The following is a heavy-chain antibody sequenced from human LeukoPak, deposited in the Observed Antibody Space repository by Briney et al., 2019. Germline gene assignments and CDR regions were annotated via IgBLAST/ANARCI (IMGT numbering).Heavy chain of an antibody. V-gene: IGHV4-39*01. CDR2: IYYSGST. J-gene: IGHJ4*02. D-gene: IGHD4-17*01. CDR3: ARHGLMRTVPLDY. Sequence: SETLPLTCTVSGGSISSSSYYWGWIRQPPGKGLEWIGSIYYSGSTYYNPSLKSRVTISVDTSKNQFSLKLSSVTAADTAVYYCARHGLMRTVPLDYWGQGTLVTVSS. CDR1: GGSISSSSYY.